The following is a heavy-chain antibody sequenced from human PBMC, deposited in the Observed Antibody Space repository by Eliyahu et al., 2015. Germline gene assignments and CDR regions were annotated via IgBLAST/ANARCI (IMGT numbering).Heavy chain of an antibody. V-gene: IGHV4-59*08. CDR2: ISYSGST. D-gene: IGHD3-16*02. CDR1: GGSITXXY. J-gene: IGHJ3*02. Sequence: QVQLQESGPGLVKPSETLSLTCTVSGGSITXXYXSWIRQPPGKGLEWIGYISYSGSTNYNPSLKSRVTISVDTSKNQFSLKLSSVTAADTAVYYCASARVITFGGVIAGDAFDIWGQGTMVTVSS. CDR3: ASARVITFGGVIAGDAFDI.